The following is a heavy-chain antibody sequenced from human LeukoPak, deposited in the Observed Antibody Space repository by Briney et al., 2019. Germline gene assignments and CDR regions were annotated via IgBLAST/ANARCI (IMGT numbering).Heavy chain of an antibody. CDR3: ARDEVTMVRGGNYGMDV. D-gene: IGHD3-10*01. V-gene: IGHV3-48*04. CDR2: ISSSSSTI. J-gene: IGHJ6*02. CDR1: GFTFSSYS. Sequence: GGSLRLSCAASGFTFSSYSMNWVRQAPGKGLEWVSYISSSSSTIYYADSVKGRFTISRDNAKNSLYLQMNSLRAEDTAVYYCARDEVTMVRGGNYGMDVWGQGTTVTVSS.